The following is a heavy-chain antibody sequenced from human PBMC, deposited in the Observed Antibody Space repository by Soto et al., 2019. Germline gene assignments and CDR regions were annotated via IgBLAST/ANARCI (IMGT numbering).Heavy chain of an antibody. J-gene: IGHJ4*02. CDR3: ARHRTHFYGSGSYPDY. V-gene: IGHV4-61*08. CDR2: IYYSGST. Sequence: PSETLSLTCTVSGGTISSGGYYWSWKRQPPGKGLEWIGYIYYSGSTNYNPSLKSRVTISVDTSRNQFSLIVNSVTAADTAVYYCARHRTHFYGSGSYPDYWGQGTLVTVSS. D-gene: IGHD3-10*01. CDR1: GGTISSGGYY.